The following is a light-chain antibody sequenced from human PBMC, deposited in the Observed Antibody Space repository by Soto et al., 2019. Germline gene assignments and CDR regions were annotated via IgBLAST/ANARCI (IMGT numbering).Light chain of an antibody. CDR2: AAS. Sequence: DIQMTQSPSSLSASVGDRVTITCRASQSISSYLDWYQQKPGKAPKLLIYAASSLQSGVPSRFSVSGSGTDFTLTIRSLQPEDFATYYCQQSYSTPPTFGQGTNVDI. J-gene: IGKJ1*01. V-gene: IGKV1-39*01. CDR1: QSISSY. CDR3: QQSYSTPPT.